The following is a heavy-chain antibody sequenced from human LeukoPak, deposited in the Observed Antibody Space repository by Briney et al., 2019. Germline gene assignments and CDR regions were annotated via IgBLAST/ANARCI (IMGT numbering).Heavy chain of an antibody. CDR1: GFTFSSYA. D-gene: IGHD6-19*01. CDR3: AREEVQEAVAGNLGTLDY. Sequence: PGGSLRLSCAASGFTFSSYAMSWVRQAPGRGLEWVSVITNNGDRTYYADSVKGRFTISRDNSKNTLYLQMNSLRAEDTAVYYCAREEVQEAVAGNLGTLDYWGQGTLVTVSS. CDR2: ITNNGDRT. J-gene: IGHJ4*02. V-gene: IGHV3-23*01.